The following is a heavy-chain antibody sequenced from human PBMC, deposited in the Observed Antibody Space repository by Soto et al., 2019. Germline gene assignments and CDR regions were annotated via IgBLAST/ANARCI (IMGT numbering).Heavy chain of an antibody. V-gene: IGHV3-23*01. CDR2: ISGSGGST. D-gene: IGHD3-3*01. J-gene: IGHJ4*02. CDR1: GFTFSSYA. CDR3: AKDRTVLRFLEWLPHFDY. Sequence: GESLKISCAASGFTFSSYAMSWVRQAPGKGLEWVSAISGSGGSTYYADSVKGRFTISRDNSKNTLYLQMNSLRAEDTAVYYCAKDRTVLRFLEWLPHFDYWGQGTLVTVSS.